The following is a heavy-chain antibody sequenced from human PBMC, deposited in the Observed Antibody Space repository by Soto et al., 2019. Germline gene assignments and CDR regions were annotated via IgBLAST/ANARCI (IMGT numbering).Heavy chain of an antibody. CDR1: GGSISSSSYY. Sequence: SETLSLTCTVSGGSISSSSYYWGWIRQPPGKGLEWIGSIYYSGSTYYNPSLKSRVTISVDTSKNQFSLKLSSVTAADTAVYYCARPTGVGATRMDVWGQGTTVTVSS. CDR2: IYYSGST. D-gene: IGHD1-26*01. V-gene: IGHV4-39*01. CDR3: ARPTGVGATRMDV. J-gene: IGHJ6*02.